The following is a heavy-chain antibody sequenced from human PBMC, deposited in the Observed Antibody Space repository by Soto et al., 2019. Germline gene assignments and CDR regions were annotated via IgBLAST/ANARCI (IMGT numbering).Heavy chain of an antibody. CDR2: ISGSGGTT. D-gene: IGHD3-10*01. CDR3: ATGTQNFDY. V-gene: IGHV3-23*01. J-gene: IGHJ4*02. Sequence: EVQLLESGGGLVQPGGSLRLSCAASGFTFTTRAMSWVRQAPGKGLQWVSGISGSGGTTYYADSVKGRLTISRDNSKNMLYLQMNSLIDDDTAVYYCATGTQNFDYWGRGTRVTVSS. CDR1: GFTFTTRA.